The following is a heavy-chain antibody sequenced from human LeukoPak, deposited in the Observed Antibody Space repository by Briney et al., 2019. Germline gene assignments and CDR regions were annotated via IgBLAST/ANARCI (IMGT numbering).Heavy chain of an antibody. J-gene: IGHJ5*02. V-gene: IGHV3-30*02. D-gene: IGHD3-10*01. CDR2: IRYDGNDK. CDR1: GFTFSYYG. Sequence: GGSLRLSCAASGFTFSYYGIHWVRQAPGKGLEWVAFIRYDGNDKYYAKSVKGRFTSSRDTSRNTVSLQMNSLRLEDTAIYYCAIPLMRDRWFGESWGQGTLVTVSS. CDR3: AIPLMRDRWFGES.